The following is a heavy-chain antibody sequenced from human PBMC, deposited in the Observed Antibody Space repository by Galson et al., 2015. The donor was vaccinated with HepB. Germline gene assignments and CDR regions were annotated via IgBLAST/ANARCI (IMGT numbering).Heavy chain of an antibody. J-gene: IGHJ3*02. CDR3: ARERINIADEGSALDI. Sequence: SLRLSCAASGLTFSSYGMHWVRQAPGKGLEWVAVIWYDGSNKYYADSVKGRFSIFRDNSKNTRYLQMNSLRAEDTAVYYCARERINIADEGSALDIWGQGTMVTVSS. CDR1: GLTFSSYG. V-gene: IGHV3-33*01. D-gene: IGHD6-13*01. CDR2: IWYDGSNK.